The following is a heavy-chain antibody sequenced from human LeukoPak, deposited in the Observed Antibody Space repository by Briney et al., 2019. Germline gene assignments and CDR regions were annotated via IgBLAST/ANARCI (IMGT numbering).Heavy chain of an antibody. Sequence: SGPTLVKPTQTLTLTCTFSGFSLFTSGVGVGWIRQPPGKARERLALIYWDDDKRYSPSLRSRLTINKDTSKNQVVLSMTKMDPLDTATYYCAHTGPRDDSSGPYHFDHWGQGTLVTVSS. CDR1: GFSLFTSGVG. D-gene: IGHD3-22*01. CDR2: IYWDDDK. CDR3: AHTGPRDDSSGPYHFDH. J-gene: IGHJ4*02. V-gene: IGHV2-5*02.